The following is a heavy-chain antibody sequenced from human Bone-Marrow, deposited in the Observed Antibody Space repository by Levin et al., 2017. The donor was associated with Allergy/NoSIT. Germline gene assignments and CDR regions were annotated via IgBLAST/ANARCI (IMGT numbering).Heavy chain of an antibody. CDR1: GFSLTTHGVG. Sequence: GSGPTLVKPTQTLTLTCTFSGFSLTTHGVGVGWIRQPPGKALEWLTLIYWDDDKRYSPSLENRLTVTKDTSRNQVVLTMTNMDLVDTASYYCAHTDCSGDNCYDAFDIWGQGTTVTVSS. V-gene: IGHV2-5*02. CDR2: IYWDDDK. CDR3: AHTDCSGDNCYDAFDI. D-gene: IGHD2-15*01. J-gene: IGHJ3*02.